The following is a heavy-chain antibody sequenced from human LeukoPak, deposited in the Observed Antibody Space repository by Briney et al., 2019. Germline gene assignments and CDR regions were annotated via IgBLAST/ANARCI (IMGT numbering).Heavy chain of an antibody. CDR3: ARGSGYCSSTSCYDFDY. D-gene: IGHD2-2*01. V-gene: IGHV1-69*13. CDR1: GYTFTSYD. CDR2: IIPIFGTA. J-gene: IGHJ4*02. Sequence: SVKVSCKASGYTFTSYDINWVRQAPGQGLEWMGGIIPIFGTANYAQKFQGRVTITADESTSTAYMELSSLRSEDTAVYYCARGSGYCSSTSCYDFDYWGQGTLVTVSS.